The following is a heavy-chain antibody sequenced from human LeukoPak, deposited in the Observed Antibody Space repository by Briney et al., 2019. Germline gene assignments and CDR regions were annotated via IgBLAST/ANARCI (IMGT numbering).Heavy chain of an antibody. CDR1: GYSFTSYW. CDR2: VFMGDSDT. V-gene: IGHV5-51*01. D-gene: IGHD2-2*01. CDR3: AILSCSSTTCPFDS. Sequence: GESLKISCKVSGYSFTSYWIGWVRQMPGKGLECVGIVFMGDSDTRYSPSFQGQVTISSDKSIHTAHLQWSSLKASDTAMYYCAILSCSSTTCPFDSWGQGTLVTVSS. J-gene: IGHJ4*02.